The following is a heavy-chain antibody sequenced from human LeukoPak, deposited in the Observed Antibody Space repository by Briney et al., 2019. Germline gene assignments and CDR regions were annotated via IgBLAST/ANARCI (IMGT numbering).Heavy chain of an antibody. V-gene: IGHV4-34*01. D-gene: IGHD4-17*01. CDR3: AVSKKSVTLDY. CDR2: INHSGST. Sequence: PSETLSLTCAVYGGSFSGYYWSWIRQPPGKGLEWIGEINHSGSTNYNPSLKSGVTISVDTSKNQFSLKLSSVTAADTAVYYCAVSKKSVTLDYWGQGTLVTVSS. J-gene: IGHJ4*02. CDR1: GGSFSGYY.